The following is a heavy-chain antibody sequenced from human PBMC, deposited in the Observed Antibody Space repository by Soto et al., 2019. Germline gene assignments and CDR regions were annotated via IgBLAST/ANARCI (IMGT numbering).Heavy chain of an antibody. D-gene: IGHD1-26*01. CDR1: GFTLSDYY. CDR3: AFSPRPGGTGFDY. Sequence: GGSLRLSCAASGFTLSDYYMNWMRQAPGKGPEWVSYISASSSYTNYADSEQGRFTISRDNAKNSVYLQMNSLRAEETAVYYCAFSPRPGGTGFDYWGQGTPVTVSS. CDR2: ISASSSYT. V-gene: IGHV3-11*06. J-gene: IGHJ4*02.